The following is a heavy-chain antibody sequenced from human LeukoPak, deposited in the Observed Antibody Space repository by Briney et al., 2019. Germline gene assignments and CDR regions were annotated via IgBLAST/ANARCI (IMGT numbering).Heavy chain of an antibody. D-gene: IGHD3-22*01. CDR2: VYYGGST. CDR1: GGSISSYY. CDR3: ARPYYYDSSGYYGGAFDI. Sequence: PSETLSLTCTVSGGSISSYYWSWIRQPPGKGLEWIGYVYYGGSTNYNPSLKSRVTISVDTSKNQFSLKLSSVTAADTAVYYCARPYYYDSSGYYGGAFDIWGQGTMVTVSS. J-gene: IGHJ3*02. V-gene: IGHV4-59*08.